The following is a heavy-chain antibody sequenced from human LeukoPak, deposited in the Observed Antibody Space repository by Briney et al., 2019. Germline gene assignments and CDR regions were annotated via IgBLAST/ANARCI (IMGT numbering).Heavy chain of an antibody. CDR3: ARDLLGIAARAFDY. CDR1: GYTFTSYG. CDR2: ISGYNGNT. V-gene: IGHV1-18*01. D-gene: IGHD6-6*01. Sequence: ASVKVSCKASGYTFTSYGISWVRQAPGQGLEWMAWISGYNGNTNYAQKLQGRVTMTTDTSTSTAYMELRSLRSDDTAVYYCARDLLGIAARAFDYWGQGTLVTVSS. J-gene: IGHJ4*02.